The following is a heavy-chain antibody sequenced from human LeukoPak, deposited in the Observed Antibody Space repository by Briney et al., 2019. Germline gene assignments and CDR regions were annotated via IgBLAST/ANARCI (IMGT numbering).Heavy chain of an antibody. Sequence: GASVKVSCKASGYTFANYGVSWVRQAPGQGLEWMGWISPYTSNTNYIQKFQGRVTMTSDTSTSTAYMELRSLRSDDTAVYYCARSGFAVGGTTPVLGIWGQGTMVTVSS. CDR1: GYTFANYG. V-gene: IGHV1-18*01. CDR2: ISPYTSNT. D-gene: IGHD1-26*01. J-gene: IGHJ3*02. CDR3: ARSGFAVGGTTPVLGI.